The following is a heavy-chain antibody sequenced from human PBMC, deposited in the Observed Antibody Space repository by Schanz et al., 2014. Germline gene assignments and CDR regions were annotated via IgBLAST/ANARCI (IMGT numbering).Heavy chain of an antibody. CDR1: GFTFSGYS. D-gene: IGHD3-10*01. J-gene: IGHJ3*02. CDR3: AKGRFGELSAFDI. CDR2: VSSDGNND. V-gene: IGHV3-30*18. Sequence: QVHLLESGGGLVEPGGSLRLSCAASGFTFSGYSMNWVRQAPGKGLEWVALVSSDGNNDYYTDSVKGRFTISRDSSKNTLFLQMNSLRAEDTAVYYCAKGRFGELSAFDIWGQGTMVTVSS.